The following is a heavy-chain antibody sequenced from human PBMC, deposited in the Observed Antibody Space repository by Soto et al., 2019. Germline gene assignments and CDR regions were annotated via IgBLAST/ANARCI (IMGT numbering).Heavy chain of an antibody. V-gene: IGHV1-69*12. CDR2: IIPTYGTT. CDR3: ASIGTLDWIDDY. J-gene: IGHJ4*02. Sequence: QVQLVQSGAEVKKPGSSLKVSCKASGGTFRSYVTSWVRQAPGQGLEWLGGIIPTYGTTYYAQTFQGRVTISADESTSPGFMELSSLRSEDTAVYYGASIGTLDWIDDYWGQGTLVTVSS. D-gene: IGHD1-1*01. CDR1: GGTFRSYV.